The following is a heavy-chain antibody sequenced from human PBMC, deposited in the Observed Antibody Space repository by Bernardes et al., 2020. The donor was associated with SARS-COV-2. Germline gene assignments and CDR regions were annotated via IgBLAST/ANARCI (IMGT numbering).Heavy chain of an antibody. Sequence: SGPTLVKPTQTLTLTCTFSGFSLSTSGMCVSWIRQPPGKALEWLARIDWDDDKYYSTSLKTRLTISKDTSKNQVVLTMTNMDPVDTATYYCARILAGYSSGWSNFDYWGQGTLVTVSS. CDR2: IDWDDDK. J-gene: IGHJ4*02. CDR3: ARILAGYSSGWSNFDY. V-gene: IGHV2-70*11. D-gene: IGHD6-19*01. CDR1: GFSLSTSGMC.